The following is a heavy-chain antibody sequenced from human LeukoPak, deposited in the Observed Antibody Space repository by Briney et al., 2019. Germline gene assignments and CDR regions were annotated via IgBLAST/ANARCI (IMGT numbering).Heavy chain of an antibody. CDR3: AKILRGRTFLFRYYGMDV. D-gene: IGHD1-26*01. Sequence: GGSPRLSCAASGFTFSSYAMSWVRQAPGKGLEWVSAISGSGGSTYYADSVKGRFTISRDNSKNTLYLQMNSLRAEDTAVYYCAKILRGRTFLFRYYGMDVWGQGTTVTVSS. J-gene: IGHJ6*02. CDR2: ISGSGGST. CDR1: GFTFSSYA. V-gene: IGHV3-23*01.